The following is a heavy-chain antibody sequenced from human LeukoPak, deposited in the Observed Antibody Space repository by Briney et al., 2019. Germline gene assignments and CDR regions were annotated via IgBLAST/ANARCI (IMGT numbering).Heavy chain of an antibody. J-gene: IGHJ4*02. Sequence: GGSLRLSCAASGFIFSSHGMNWVRQAPGKGLEWVSYISSSSYIYYADSVKGRFTISRDNAKNSLYLQMNSLRAEDTAVYYCARDKVAAAPGDYWGQGTLVTVSS. V-gene: IGHV3-21*05. D-gene: IGHD2-2*01. CDR1: GFIFSSHG. CDR3: ARDKVAAAPGDY. CDR2: ISSSSYI.